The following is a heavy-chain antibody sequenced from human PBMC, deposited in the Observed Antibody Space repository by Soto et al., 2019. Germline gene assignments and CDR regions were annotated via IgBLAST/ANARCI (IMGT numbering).Heavy chain of an antibody. D-gene: IGHD6-19*01. CDR2: LDWDDDK. CDR3: ARSKYGSAWTLDY. CDR1: GFSLSTSAVG. V-gene: IGHV2-5*02. Sequence: QITLRESGPTLVKPTQTLTLTCTFSGFSLSTSAVGVGWIRQPPGKALEWLAILDWDDDKHYSPSLKSRLVTAKVTSKHQLVLTMTNMDPVDTATYYCARSKYGSAWTLDYWGQGTVVTVPS. J-gene: IGHJ4*02.